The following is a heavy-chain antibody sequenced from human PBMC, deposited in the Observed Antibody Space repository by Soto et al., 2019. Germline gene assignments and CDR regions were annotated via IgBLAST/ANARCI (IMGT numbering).Heavy chain of an antibody. V-gene: IGHV4-31*03. D-gene: IGHD2-15*01. CDR3: ARNLGYCSGGSCYRQLDY. J-gene: IGHJ4*02. CDR1: GGSISSGGYC. CDR2: IYYSGST. Sequence: QVQLQESGPGLVKPSQTLSLTCTVSGGSISSGGYCWSWIRQHPGKGLEWIGYIYYSGSTYYNPSLKSRVTISVDTSKNQFSLKLSSVTAADTAVYYCARNLGYCSGGSCYRQLDYWGQGTLVTVSS.